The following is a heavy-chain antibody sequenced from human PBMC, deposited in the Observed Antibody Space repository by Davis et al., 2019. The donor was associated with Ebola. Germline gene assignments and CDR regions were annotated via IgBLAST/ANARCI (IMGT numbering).Heavy chain of an antibody. CDR1: VGSISNYY. CDR3: ASGVFGVTYYFDH. J-gene: IGHJ4*02. Sequence: SETLSLTCDVSVGSISNYYWSWIRQAPGKGLEWIAYIHNSGNTKYNPSLRSRVIISLDTSKNQFSLRLNSVTAADTAMYYCASGVFGVTYYFDHWGQGALVTVSS. D-gene: IGHD3-3*01. CDR2: IHNSGNT. V-gene: IGHV4-59*01.